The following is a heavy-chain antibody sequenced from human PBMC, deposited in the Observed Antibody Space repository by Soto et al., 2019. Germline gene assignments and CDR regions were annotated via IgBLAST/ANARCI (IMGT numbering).Heavy chain of an antibody. J-gene: IGHJ3*01. CDR1: GNTLSELP. V-gene: IGHV1-24*01. Sequence: ASVKVSCKMSGNTLSELPMHWARQIPGKGLEWMAGYDPEADGTIYAQNFEGRVSLTEDTSTDTAYLEVNRLTSEDTAVYYCATRGNDA. CDR2: YDPEADGT. CDR3: ATRGNDA. D-gene: IGHD3-16*01.